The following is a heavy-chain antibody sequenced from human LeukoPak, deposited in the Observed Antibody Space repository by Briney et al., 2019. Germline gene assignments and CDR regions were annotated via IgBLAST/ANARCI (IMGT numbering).Heavy chain of an antibody. V-gene: IGHV4-34*01. CDR3: ARVGEDFDY. CDR2: INHRGST. Sequence: SETLSLTCADYGGSFSGYYWSWIRQPPGKGLEWIGEINHRGSTNYNPSLKSRVTISVDTSKNQFSLKLSSVTAADTAVYYCARVGEDFDYWGQGTLVTVSS. J-gene: IGHJ4*02. CDR1: GGSFSGYY. D-gene: IGHD4-17*01.